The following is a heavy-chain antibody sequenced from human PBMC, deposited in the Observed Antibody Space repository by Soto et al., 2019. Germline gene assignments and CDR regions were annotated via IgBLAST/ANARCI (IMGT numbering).Heavy chain of an antibody. CDR2: IIPIFGTT. J-gene: IGHJ4*02. CDR3: ARDRVEWATGNFEY. D-gene: IGHD2-2*01. V-gene: IGHV1-69*12. Sequence: QVQLVQSGAEVKKPGSSVKVSCKTSGGTFSYYGISWVRQAPGQGLEWMGGIIPIFGTTNYAQKFQDRVTFSADESTSTAYMELSSLRSEDTAVYYCARDRVEWATGNFEYWGQGTLVTVSS. CDR1: GGTFSYYG.